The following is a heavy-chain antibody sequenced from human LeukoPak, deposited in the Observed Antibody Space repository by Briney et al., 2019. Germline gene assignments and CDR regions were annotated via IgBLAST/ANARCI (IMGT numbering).Heavy chain of an antibody. CDR3: TREPVQLWLYYGMDV. V-gene: IGHV3-49*04. CDR1: GFTFADHA. D-gene: IGHD5-24*01. Sequence: PGPSLRPSWTVSGFTFADHAMSWGRQAPGKRLGRVGFIRSKAYRGTTEYAASVKGRFIISRDDSNNLAYLQMNRLKTEDTGVYYCTREPVQLWLYYGMDVGGQGTTVIVSS. CDR2: IRSKAYRGTT. J-gene: IGHJ6*02.